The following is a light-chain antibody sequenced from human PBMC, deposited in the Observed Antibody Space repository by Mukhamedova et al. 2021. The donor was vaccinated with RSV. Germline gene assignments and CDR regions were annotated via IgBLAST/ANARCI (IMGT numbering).Light chain of an antibody. J-gene: IGKJ1*01. CDR2: SAA. V-gene: IGKV1-39*01. Sequence: GKAPKLLIHSAASLQSGVPVRFSGIGSGTDFTLTISSLQPEEFAVYFCQQTQTTPRTFGQGTKVDIK. CDR3: QQTQTTPRT.